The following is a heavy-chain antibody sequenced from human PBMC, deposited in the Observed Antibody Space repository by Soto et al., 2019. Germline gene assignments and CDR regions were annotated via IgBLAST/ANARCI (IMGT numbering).Heavy chain of an antibody. D-gene: IGHD3-10*01. Sequence: QVQLVESGGGVVQPGRSLRLSCAASGFTFSSYGMHWVRQAPGKGLEWVAVIIYDGSTKYYADSVKGRFTISRDNSKSQLYLQMTSRRAGDTAVYYCAKDRMGAGVRGYFDSWGQGTLLTVSS. J-gene: IGHJ4*02. V-gene: IGHV3-30*18. CDR3: AKDRMGAGVRGYFDS. CDR1: GFTFSSYG. CDR2: IIYDGSTK.